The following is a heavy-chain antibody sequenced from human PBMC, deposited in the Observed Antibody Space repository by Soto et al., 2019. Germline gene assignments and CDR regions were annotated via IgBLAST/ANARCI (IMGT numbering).Heavy chain of an antibody. V-gene: IGHV1-69*13. CDR1: GYTFTSYG. Sequence: SVKVSCKASGYTFTSYGISWVRQAPGQGLEWMGGISPIFGTANYAQKFQGRVTITADESTSTAYMELSSLRSEGTAVYYCASKPYPMVRGAPPLYYYGMDVWGQGTTVTVS. J-gene: IGHJ6*02. D-gene: IGHD3-10*01. CDR2: ISPIFGTA. CDR3: ASKPYPMVRGAPPLYYYGMDV.